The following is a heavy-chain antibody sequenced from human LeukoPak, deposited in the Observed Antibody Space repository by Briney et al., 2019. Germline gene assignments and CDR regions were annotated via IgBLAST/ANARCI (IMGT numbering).Heavy chain of an antibody. CDR3: ARDGTAAGLYFDL. Sequence: GGSLRLSCGVSGFIFSDYWMNWVRQAPGKGLEWVASIKQDGGEESYVDSVKGRFTISRDNAKNSLYLQMSSLRAEDTAVYYCARDGTAAGLYFDLWGQGTPVTVSS. V-gene: IGHV3-7*01. CDR1: GFIFSDYW. D-gene: IGHD6-13*01. CDR2: IKQDGGEE. J-gene: IGHJ4*01.